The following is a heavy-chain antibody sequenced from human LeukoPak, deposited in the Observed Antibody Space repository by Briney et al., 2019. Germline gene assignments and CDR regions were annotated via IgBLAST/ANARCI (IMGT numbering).Heavy chain of an antibody. CDR2: ISGSGDNT. D-gene: IGHD3-22*01. V-gene: IGHV3-23*01. CDR1: GFTFSSYT. J-gene: IGHJ4*02. Sequence: GGSLRLSCAASGFTFSSYTMSWVRQAPGKGLEWVSGISGSGDNTYYADSVKGRFTISRDNSKNTLYVQVNSLGTEDTAAYYCAKGSYYDSSGSFYFDYWGQGTLVTVSS. CDR3: AKGSYYDSSGSFYFDY.